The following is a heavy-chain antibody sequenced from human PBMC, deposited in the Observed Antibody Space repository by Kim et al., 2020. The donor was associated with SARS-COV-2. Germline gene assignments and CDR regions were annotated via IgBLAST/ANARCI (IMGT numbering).Heavy chain of an antibody. Sequence: SETLSLTCTVSGVSISSSSFYWGWIRQPPGKGLEWVGSIDYSGSSYYSPSLKSRITISVDTSKNQFSLKLRSVTAADTGLYYCASPHPLSKGFYWYFDLWRRSTLHTVSS. J-gene: IGHJ2*01. CDR3: ASPHPLSKGFYWYFDL. V-gene: IGHV4-39*01. CDR1: GVSISSSSFY. D-gene: IGHD2-15*01. CDR2: IDYSGSS.